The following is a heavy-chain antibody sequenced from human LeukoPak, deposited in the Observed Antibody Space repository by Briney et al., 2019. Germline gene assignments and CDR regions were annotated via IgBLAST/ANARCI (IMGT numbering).Heavy chain of an antibody. CDR2: IIPILGIA. Sequence: SVKVSCKASGGTFSSYAISWVRQAPGQGLEWMGRIIPILGIANYAQKFQGRVTITADKSTSTAYMELSSLRSDDTAVYYCARAGYYDILTGYKTAFDIWGQGTMVTVSS. CDR1: GGTFSSYA. CDR3: ARAGYYDILTGYKTAFDI. J-gene: IGHJ3*02. D-gene: IGHD3-9*01. V-gene: IGHV1-69*04.